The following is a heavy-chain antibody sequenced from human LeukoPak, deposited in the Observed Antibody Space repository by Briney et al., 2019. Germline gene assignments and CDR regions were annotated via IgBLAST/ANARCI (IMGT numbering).Heavy chain of an antibody. J-gene: IGHJ4*02. CDR2: IYSGGST. Sequence: GGSLRLTCAASGFTVSSNFMNWVRQAPGRGLEWVSVIYSGGSTSYADSVKGRFTISRVNSKNTLFLQMNSLRIDDTAVYYCAREGYSSGSRTGIDYWGQGTLVTVSS. V-gene: IGHV3-66*02. D-gene: IGHD5-18*01. CDR3: AREGYSSGSRTGIDY. CDR1: GFTVSSNF.